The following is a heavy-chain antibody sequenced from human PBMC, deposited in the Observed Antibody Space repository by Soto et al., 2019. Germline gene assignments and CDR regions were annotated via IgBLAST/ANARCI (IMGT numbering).Heavy chain of an antibody. D-gene: IGHD4-17*01. CDR3: ARSLTVTRFDQ. Sequence: QVHLQESGPGLVKPSETLSLFCNVSGGSMNNNYWSWIRQAPGKGREWIGYVFYTGTINFNPSLKSRVTILVDTAKKQFSLRLSSVTAADTAVYYCARSLTVTRFDQWGQGTRVTVS. J-gene: IGHJ4*02. CDR1: GGSMNNNY. V-gene: IGHV4-59*01. CDR2: VFYTGTI.